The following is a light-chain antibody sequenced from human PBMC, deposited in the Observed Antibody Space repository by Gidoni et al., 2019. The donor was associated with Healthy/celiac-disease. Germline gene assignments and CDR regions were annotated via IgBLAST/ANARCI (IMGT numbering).Light chain of an antibody. J-gene: IGKJ2*01. CDR1: QSVSSSY. CDR3: QQYGSSPPYT. V-gene: IGKV3-20*01. CDR2: GAS. Sequence: EIVLTQSPGTLSLSPGERATLSCRASQSVSSSYLAWYQQKPGQAPRLLIYGASSRATGIPVRFSGSGSGTDFTLTSSRLEPEDFAVYYCQQYGSSPPYTFXQXTKLXIK.